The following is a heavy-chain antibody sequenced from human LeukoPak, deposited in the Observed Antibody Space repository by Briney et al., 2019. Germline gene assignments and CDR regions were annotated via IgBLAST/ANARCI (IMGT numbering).Heavy chain of an antibody. J-gene: IGHJ4*02. V-gene: IGHV3-30-3*01. Sequence: GGSLRLSCAASGFTFSSYAMHWVRQAPGKGLEWVAVISYDGSNNYYADSVKGRFTISRDNSKNTLYLQMNSLRAEDTAVYYCARDDRIYCSSISCYDIDYWGQGTLVTVSS. CDR2: ISYDGSNN. D-gene: IGHD2-2*01. CDR1: GFTFSSYA. CDR3: ARDDRIYCSSISCYDIDY.